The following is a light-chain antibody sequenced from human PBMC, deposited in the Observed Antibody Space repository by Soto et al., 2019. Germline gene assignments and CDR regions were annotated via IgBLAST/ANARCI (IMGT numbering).Light chain of an antibody. CDR1: SSNIGAGYD. J-gene: IGLJ1*01. Sequence: QSALAQPPSVSGAPGQRVTISCTGGSSNIGAGYDVHWYQQLPGTALKLLIYGNSNRPSGVPDRFSGSKSGTSASLAITGLQAEDEADYYCQSYDSSLSVNVFGTGTKVTVL. CDR2: GNS. CDR3: QSYDSSLSVNV. V-gene: IGLV1-40*01.